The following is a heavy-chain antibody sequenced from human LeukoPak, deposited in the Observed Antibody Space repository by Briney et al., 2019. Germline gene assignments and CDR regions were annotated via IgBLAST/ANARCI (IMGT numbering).Heavy chain of an antibody. D-gene: IGHD3-3*01. V-gene: IGHV1-69*13. CDR3: ARVGYGFWSGYYTGPYYYYYMDV. CDR1: GGTFSSYA. J-gene: IGHJ6*03. Sequence: GASVKVSCKASGGTFSSYAISWVRQAPGQGLEWMGGIIPIFGTANYAQKFQGRVTITADESTSTAYMELSSLRSEDTAVYYCARVGYGFWSGYYTGPYYYYYMDVWGKGTTVTVSS. CDR2: IIPIFGTA.